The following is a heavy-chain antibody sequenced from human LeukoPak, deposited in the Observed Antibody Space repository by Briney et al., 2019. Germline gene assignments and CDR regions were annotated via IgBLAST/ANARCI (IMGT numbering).Heavy chain of an antibody. J-gene: IGHJ4*02. Sequence: SETLSLTCTVSGGSISGSSYYWGWIRQPPGKGLEWIGSIYYSGSTYYNPSLKSRVTISVDTSKNQFSLKLSSVTAADTAVYYCARKEMATITFDYWGQGTLVTVSS. V-gene: IGHV4-39*01. CDR2: IYYSGST. CDR3: ARKEMATITFDY. CDR1: GGSISGSSYY. D-gene: IGHD5-24*01.